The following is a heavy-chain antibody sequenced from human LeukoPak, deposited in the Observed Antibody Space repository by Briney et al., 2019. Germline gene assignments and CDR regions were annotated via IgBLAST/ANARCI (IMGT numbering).Heavy chain of an antibody. D-gene: IGHD4-17*01. Sequence: HGESLKISCKGSGYSFTSYWIGWVRQMPGKGLEWMGIIYPGDSDTRYSPSLQGQVTISADKSISTAYLQWSSLKASDTAMYYCAIPSPGPGGDYGRDAFDIWGQGTVVTVSS. J-gene: IGHJ3*02. CDR1: GYSFTSYW. CDR2: IYPGDSDT. V-gene: IGHV5-51*01. CDR3: AIPSPGPGGDYGRDAFDI.